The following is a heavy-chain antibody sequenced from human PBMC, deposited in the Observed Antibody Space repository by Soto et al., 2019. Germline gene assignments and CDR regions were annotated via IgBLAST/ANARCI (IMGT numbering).Heavy chain of an antibody. V-gene: IGHV3-48*03. CDR3: ASPWGSSDY. Sequence: EVRLVESGGGLVQPGGSLRPSCAASGITFSNYEMNWVRQVPGKGLEWISFISSDGDTIYYAVSVKGRFTISRDNAKNSLYLQMNSLRAEDSAVYYCASPWGSSDYWGQGTLVTVSS. D-gene: IGHD7-27*01. CDR2: ISSDGDTI. J-gene: IGHJ4*02. CDR1: GITFSNYE.